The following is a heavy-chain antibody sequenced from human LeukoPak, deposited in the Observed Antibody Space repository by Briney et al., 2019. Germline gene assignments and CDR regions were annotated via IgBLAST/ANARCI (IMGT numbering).Heavy chain of an antibody. Sequence: VASVKVSCKVSGYTLTELSMHWVRQAPGKGLEWMGGFDPEDGETIYAQKFQGRVTMTEDTSTDTAYMELSSLRSEDPAAYYCATYYYDSSGYRHFDWYFDLWGRGTLVTVSS. CDR3: ATYYYDSSGYRHFDWYFDL. CDR2: FDPEDGET. V-gene: IGHV1-24*01. J-gene: IGHJ2*01. CDR1: GYTLTELS. D-gene: IGHD3-22*01.